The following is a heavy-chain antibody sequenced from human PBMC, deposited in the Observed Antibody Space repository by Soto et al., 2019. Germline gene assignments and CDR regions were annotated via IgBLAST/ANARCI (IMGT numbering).Heavy chain of an antibody. V-gene: IGHV4-59*01. D-gene: IGHD6-19*01. CDR3: ARARGIAVALTDY. CDR2: IYYSGST. Sequence: QVQLQESGPGLVKPSETLSLTCTVSGGSISSYYWSWIRQPPGKGLEWIGYIYYSGSTNYNPSLKSRVTISVDTSKNQFSLKLSSVTAADTAVYYCARARGIAVALTDYWGQGTLVTVSS. J-gene: IGHJ4*02. CDR1: GGSISSYY.